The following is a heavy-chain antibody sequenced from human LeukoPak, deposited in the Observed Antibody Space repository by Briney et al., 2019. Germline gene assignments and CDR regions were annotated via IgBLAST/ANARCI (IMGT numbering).Heavy chain of an antibody. CDR3: ARDREDIVVVPAAEDYYYYYYMDV. CDR1: GFTFSDYY. V-gene: IGHV3-11*04. CDR2: ISSSGSNI. D-gene: IGHD2-2*01. J-gene: IGHJ6*03. Sequence: GGSLRLSCAASGFTFSDYYMSWIRQAPGKGLEWVSYISSSGSNIYYADSVKGRFTISRDNAKNSLYLQMNSLRAEDTAVYYCARDREDIVVVPAAEDYYYYYYMDVWGKGTTVTVSS.